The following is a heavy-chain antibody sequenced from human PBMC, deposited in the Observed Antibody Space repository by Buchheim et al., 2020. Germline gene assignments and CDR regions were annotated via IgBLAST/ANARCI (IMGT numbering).Heavy chain of an antibody. CDR3: ARLIRGGYYYDSS. V-gene: IGHV3-74*01. CDR2: INSDGSIT. D-gene: IGHD3-22*01. J-gene: IGHJ4*02. Sequence: EVQLVESGGGLVQPGGSLRLSCAASDFTFSTNWMYWVRQAPGKGLVWVSTINSDGSITNYADSVKGRFTISRDNAQNTLYLQMNSLRAEDTAVYFCARLIRGGYYYDSSWGQGTL. CDR1: DFTFSTNW.